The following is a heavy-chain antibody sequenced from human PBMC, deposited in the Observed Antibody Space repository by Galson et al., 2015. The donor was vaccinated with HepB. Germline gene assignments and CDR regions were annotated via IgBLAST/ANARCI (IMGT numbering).Heavy chain of an antibody. D-gene: IGHD6-19*01. CDR3: ARDSEWLVNDY. J-gene: IGHJ4*02. CDR1: GFTFSSYS. Sequence: LSCAASGFTFSSYSMNWVRQAPGKGLEWVSSISSSSSYIYYADSVKGRFTISRDNAKNSLYLQMNSLRAEDTAVYYCARDSEWLVNDYWGQGTLVTVSS. CDR2: ISSSSSYI. V-gene: IGHV3-21*01.